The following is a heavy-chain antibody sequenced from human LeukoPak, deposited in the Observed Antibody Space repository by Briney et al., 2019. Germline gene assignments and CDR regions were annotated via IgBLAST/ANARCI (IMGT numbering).Heavy chain of an antibody. CDR2: IYHSGST. J-gene: IGHJ3*01. CDR3: ARVGGPVPAALEDAFDL. Sequence: PSETLSLTCTVSGYSISSGYYWGWIRQPPGKGLEWIGSIYHSGSTYYNPSLKSRVIMSADTSKNQFSLKLRSVTAADTALYYCARVGGPVPAALEDAFDLWGQGILVTVSS. CDR1: GYSISSGYY. V-gene: IGHV4-38-2*02. D-gene: IGHD2-15*01.